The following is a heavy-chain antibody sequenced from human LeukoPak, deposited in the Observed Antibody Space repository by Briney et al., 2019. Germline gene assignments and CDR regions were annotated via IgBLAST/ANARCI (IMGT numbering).Heavy chain of an antibody. D-gene: IGHD6-19*01. CDR1: GFTFSTYA. J-gene: IGHJ4*02. CDR2: IWFDGSNK. Sequence: PGGSLRLSCAASGFTFSTYAMHWVRQAPGKGLQWVGVIWFDGSNKYSADSVKGRFTISRDNSKNTLYLQMNNLRAEDTAVYYCARQYSSVWYFDHWGQGTLVTVSS. V-gene: IGHV3-33*01. CDR3: ARQYSSVWYFDH.